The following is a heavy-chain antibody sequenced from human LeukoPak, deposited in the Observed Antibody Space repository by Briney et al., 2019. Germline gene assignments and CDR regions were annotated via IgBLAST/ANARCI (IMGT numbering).Heavy chain of an antibody. Sequence: KEAGPTLVKPTQTLTLTCNFSGFSLRTTGVGVAWIRQPSTTALECLALIYWDDHKHYSPSLKTRLTITKNTSNTQEVHTITKLDPVDTGTYYCAHTNYYSGDGYYYLNYWGQGTLVTVSS. CDR1: GFSLRTTGVG. V-gene: IGHV2-5*02. CDR2: IYWDDHK. D-gene: IGHD2-21*01. J-gene: IGHJ4*02. CDR3: AHTNYYSGDGYYYLNY.